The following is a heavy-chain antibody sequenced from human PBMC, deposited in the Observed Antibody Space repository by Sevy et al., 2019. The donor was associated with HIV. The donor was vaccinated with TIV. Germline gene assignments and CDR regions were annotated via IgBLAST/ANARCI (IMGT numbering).Heavy chain of an antibody. CDR3: ARAPLVPAAVDY. CDR1: GFTFNSYW. V-gene: IGHV3-7*01. J-gene: IGHJ4*02. D-gene: IGHD2-2*01. Sequence: GGSLRLSCAASGFTFNSYWMSWVRQAPGKGLEWLANIKQDGSETKYVDSVMGRFTISGDKAKKSLYLQMNSLRAEDTAVYYCARAPLVPAAVDYWGQGILVTVSS. CDR2: IKQDGSET.